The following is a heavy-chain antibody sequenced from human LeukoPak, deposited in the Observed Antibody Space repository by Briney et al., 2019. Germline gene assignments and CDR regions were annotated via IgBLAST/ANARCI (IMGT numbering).Heavy chain of an antibody. CDR2: LNGDGSAT. CDR1: GFTFSRYW. CDR3: YVSGSYLRKVDAFDI. Sequence: GGSLRLSCAASGFTFSRYWMHWVRQAPGKGLVWVSRLNGDGSATTYADSVKGRFTISRDNAKNTLYLQMNSLRAEDTAVYYCYVSGSYLRKVDAFDIWGQGTMVTVSS. J-gene: IGHJ3*02. D-gene: IGHD3-10*01. V-gene: IGHV3-74*01.